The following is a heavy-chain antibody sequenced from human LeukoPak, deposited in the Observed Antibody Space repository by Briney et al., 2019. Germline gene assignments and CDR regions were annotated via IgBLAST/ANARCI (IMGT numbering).Heavy chain of an antibody. D-gene: IGHD6-13*01. V-gene: IGHV5-51*01. CDR2: IYPGDSDT. J-gene: IGHJ3*02. Sequence: GESLRISCKGSRYSFTSYWIGWVRQMPGKGLEWMGIIYPGDSDTRYSPSFQGQVTISADKSISTAYLQWSSLKASDTAMYYCARRIAAAEVDAFDIWGQGTMVTVSS. CDR3: ARRIAAAEVDAFDI. CDR1: RYSFTSYW.